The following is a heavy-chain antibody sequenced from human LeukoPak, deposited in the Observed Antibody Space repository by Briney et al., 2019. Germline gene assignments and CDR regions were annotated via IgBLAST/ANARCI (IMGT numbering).Heavy chain of an antibody. Sequence: GGSLRLSCAASGFTFSSYSMNWVRQAPGKGLEWVSSISSSSSYIYCADSVKGRFTISRDNAKNSLYLQMNSLRAEDTAVYYCARVAGDYPYYYYGMDVWGKGTTVTVSS. CDR3: ARVAGDYPYYYYGMDV. D-gene: IGHD4-17*01. V-gene: IGHV3-21*01. CDR2: ISSSSSYI. CDR1: GFTFSSYS. J-gene: IGHJ6*04.